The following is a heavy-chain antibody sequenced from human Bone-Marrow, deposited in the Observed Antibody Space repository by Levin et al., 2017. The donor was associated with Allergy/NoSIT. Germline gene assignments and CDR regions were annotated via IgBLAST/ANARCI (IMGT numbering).Heavy chain of an antibody. CDR1: GGSISSYH. D-gene: IGHD3-22*01. CDR2: VSYSGST. Sequence: SETLSLTCTVSGGSISSYHWSWIRQPPGKGLEWIAYVSYSGSTNYNPSLKSRVTISVDTSRDQFSLKLSSVTAADTAVYYCARLVYYYDSSGYYYLPWGQGTLVTVSS. J-gene: IGHJ4*02. CDR3: ARLVYYYDSSGYYYLP. V-gene: IGHV4-59*08.